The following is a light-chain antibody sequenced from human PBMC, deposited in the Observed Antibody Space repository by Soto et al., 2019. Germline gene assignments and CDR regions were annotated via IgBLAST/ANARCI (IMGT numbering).Light chain of an antibody. J-gene: IGKJ1*01. Sequence: EIVLTQSPGTLSLSPGERATLSCRASQSVSSNYLAWYQQKPGQAPRVLIYGASSRATGIPDRFSGSGSGTDFTLTISRLEPEDFAVYYCQQYGSSPRTFGQGTEVEIK. CDR1: QSVSSNY. CDR3: QQYGSSPRT. CDR2: GAS. V-gene: IGKV3-20*01.